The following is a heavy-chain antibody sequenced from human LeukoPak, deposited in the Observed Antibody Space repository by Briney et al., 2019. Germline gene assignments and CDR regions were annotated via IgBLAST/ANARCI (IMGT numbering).Heavy chain of an antibody. Sequence: ASVTVSFTASGHTFTIYYMHWVRQAPGQGREWMGVINPSGGSTSYSQKFQGRVTMTRDTSTSTVYMELSSLRSEDTAVYYCAREESYGSGSYWLYYYYYYGMDVWGQGTTVTVSS. V-gene: IGHV1-46*01. CDR2: INPSGGST. J-gene: IGHJ6*02. CDR1: GHTFTIYY. CDR3: AREESYGSGSYWLYYYYYYGMDV. D-gene: IGHD3-10*01.